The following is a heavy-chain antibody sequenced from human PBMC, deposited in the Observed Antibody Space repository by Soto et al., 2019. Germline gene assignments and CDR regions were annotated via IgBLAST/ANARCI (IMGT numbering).Heavy chain of an antibody. Sequence: GSLRLSCAASGFTFSSYSMNWVRQAPGKGLEWVSSISSSSSYIYYADSVKGRFTISRDNAKNSLYLQMNSLRAEDTAVYYCATGSGYYLSTRTELQEKDYWGQGTLVTVSS. CDR2: ISSSSSYI. V-gene: IGHV3-21*01. CDR3: ATGSGYYLSTRTELQEKDY. J-gene: IGHJ4*02. CDR1: GFTFSSYS. D-gene: IGHD3-3*01.